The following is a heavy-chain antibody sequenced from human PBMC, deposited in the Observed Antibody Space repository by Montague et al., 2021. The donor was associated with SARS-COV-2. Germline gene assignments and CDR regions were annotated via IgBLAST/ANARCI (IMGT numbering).Heavy chain of an antibody. CDR3: ARHDDILTTYYYYYGMDV. D-gene: IGHD3-9*01. V-gene: IGHV4-39*01. J-gene: IGHJ6*02. CDR1: GGSISSSSYY. CDR2: IYYSGST. Sequence: SETLSLTCTVSGGSISSSSYYWGWIRQPPEKGLEWIGSIYYSGSTYYNPSLKSRVTISVDTSKNQFSLKLSSVTAADTAVYYCARHDDILTTYYYYYGMDVWGQGTTVTVSS.